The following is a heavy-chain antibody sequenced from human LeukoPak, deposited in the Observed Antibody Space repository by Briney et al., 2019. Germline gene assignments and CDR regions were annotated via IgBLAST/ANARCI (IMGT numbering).Heavy chain of an antibody. J-gene: IGHJ4*02. CDR3: ARQYYYDSSGYPLDY. CDR1: GGSISSSGHY. Sequence: PSETLSLTCTDSGGSISSSGHYWGWIRQPLGKGLEWIESVHYSGSTYYNPSLKSRVSISVDTSKNQFSLKLNSVTAADTAVYYCARQYYYDSSGYPLDYRGQGTLVTVSS. CDR2: VHYSGST. V-gene: IGHV4-39*01. D-gene: IGHD3-22*01.